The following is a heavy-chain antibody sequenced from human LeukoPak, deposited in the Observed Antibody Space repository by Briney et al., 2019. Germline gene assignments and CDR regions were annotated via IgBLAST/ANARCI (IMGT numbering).Heavy chain of an antibody. D-gene: IGHD6-19*01. CDR2: ISYDGSNK. V-gene: IGHV3-30*03. Sequence: GGSLRLSCAASGFTLSSYGMHWVRQAPGKGLEWVAVISYDGSNKYYADSVKGRFTISRDNSKNTLYLQMNSLRAEDTAVYYCAREVKRSSGCMDVWGKGTTVTVSS. CDR1: GFTLSSYG. CDR3: AREVKRSSGCMDV. J-gene: IGHJ6*04.